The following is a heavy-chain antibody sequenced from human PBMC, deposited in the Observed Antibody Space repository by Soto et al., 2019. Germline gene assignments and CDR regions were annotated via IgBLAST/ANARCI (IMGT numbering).Heavy chain of an antibody. CDR3: ADPGPAPTQYDYYDMDV. CDR1: GFTFSYYT. J-gene: IGHJ6*02. V-gene: IGHV3-23*01. Sequence: EVQLLESGGGLVQPGGSLRLSCVASGFTFSYYTMSWVRQAPGKGLEWVSGISNSGDTIYYADSVKGRFTISRDNFKNTLYLQMNSLRADDTAVYYCADPGPAPTQYDYYDMDVWGPGTTVTVSS. CDR2: ISNSGDTI. D-gene: IGHD2-2*01.